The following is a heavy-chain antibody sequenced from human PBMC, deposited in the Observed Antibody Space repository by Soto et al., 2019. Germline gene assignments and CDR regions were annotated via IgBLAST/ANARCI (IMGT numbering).Heavy chain of an antibody. CDR2: INPNSGGT. CDR1: GYTFTGYY. D-gene: IGHD2-2*01. J-gene: IGHJ6*02. CDR3: ARGDIVVVPAPAGGYYYYYGMDV. V-gene: IGHV1-2*02. Sequence: ASVKVSCKASGYTFTGYYMHWVRQAPGQGLEWMGWINPNSGGTNYAQKFQGRVTMTRDTSISTAYMELSRLRSDDTAVYYCARGDIVVVPAPAGGYYYYYGMDVWGQGTTVTVSS.